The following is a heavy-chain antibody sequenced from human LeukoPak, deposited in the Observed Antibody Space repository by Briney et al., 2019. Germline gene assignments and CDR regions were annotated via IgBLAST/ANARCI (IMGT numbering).Heavy chain of an antibody. CDR1: GFTFSSYE. J-gene: IGHJ4*02. D-gene: IGHD6-25*01. CDR2: ISSSGSTI. Sequence: GGSLRLSCAASGFTFSSYEMNWVRQAPGKGLEWVSYISSSGSTIYYADSVKGRFTISRDNAKNSLYLQMNSLRAEDTAVYYCAKASSGWTDYYLDYWGQGTLVTVSS. V-gene: IGHV3-48*03. CDR3: AKASSGWTDYYLDY.